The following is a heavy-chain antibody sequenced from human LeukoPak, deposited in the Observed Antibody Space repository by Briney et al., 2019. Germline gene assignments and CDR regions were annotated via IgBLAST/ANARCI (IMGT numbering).Heavy chain of an antibody. CDR3: ARDSLLVRGGNWFDP. CDR2: IYYSGST. CDR1: GASISSNY. D-gene: IGHD3-10*01. Sequence: SETLSLSCTVSGASISSNYWSWIRQPPGKGLEWIGYIYYSGSTNYNPSLKSRVTISVDTSKNRFSLKLSSVTAADTAVYYCARDSLLVRGGNWFDPWGQGTLVTVPS. V-gene: IGHV4-59*01. J-gene: IGHJ5*02.